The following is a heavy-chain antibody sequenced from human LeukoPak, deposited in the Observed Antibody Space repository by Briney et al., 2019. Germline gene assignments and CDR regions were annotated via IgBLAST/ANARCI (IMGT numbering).Heavy chain of an antibody. D-gene: IGHD6-6*01. CDR2: IYYSGST. CDR1: GGSISSSGYY. J-gene: IGHJ6*02. Sequence: PSETLSLTCTVSGGSISSSGYYWSWIRQHPGKGLEWIGYIYYSGSTYYNPSLKSRVTISVDASKNQFSLKLSSVTAADTAVYYCATIAARPPYYYYGMDVWGQGTTVTVSS. CDR3: ATIAARPPYYYYGMDV. V-gene: IGHV4-31*03.